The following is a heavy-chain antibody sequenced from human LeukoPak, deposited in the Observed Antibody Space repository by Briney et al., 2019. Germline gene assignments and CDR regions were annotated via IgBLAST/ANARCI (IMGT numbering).Heavy chain of an antibody. CDR2: INPNSGGT. CDR3: ASWYFGSGSQNPPLDY. CDR1: GYTFTSYY. Sequence: ASVKVSCKASGYTFTSYYMHWVRQAPGQGLEWMGWINPNSGGTNYAQNFQGRVTMTRDTSISTAYMELSRLRSDDTAVYYCASWYFGSGSQNPPLDYWGQGTLVTVSS. J-gene: IGHJ4*02. V-gene: IGHV1-2*02. D-gene: IGHD3-10*01.